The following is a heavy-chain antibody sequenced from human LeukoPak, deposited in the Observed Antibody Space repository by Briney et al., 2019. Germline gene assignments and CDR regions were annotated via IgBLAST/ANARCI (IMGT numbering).Heavy chain of an antibody. CDR1: GGSISSYY. D-gene: IGHD5-24*01. Sequence: SETLSLTCTVSGGSISSYYWSWIRQPPGKGLEWIGYIYYSGSTNYNPSLKGRVTISVDTSKNQFSLKLSSVTAADTAVYYCARRGGYKRPGVWYFDYWGQGTLVTVSS. V-gene: IGHV4-59*08. CDR2: IYYSGST. J-gene: IGHJ4*02. CDR3: ARRGGYKRPGVWYFDY.